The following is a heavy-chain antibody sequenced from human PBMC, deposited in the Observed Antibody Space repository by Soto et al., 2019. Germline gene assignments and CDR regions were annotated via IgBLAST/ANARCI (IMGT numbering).Heavy chain of an antibody. J-gene: IGHJ6*02. CDR1: GFTFSNYG. V-gene: IGHV3-30*03. Sequence: QVQPVESGGGVVQPGRSLRLSCAASGFTFSNYGMHWVRQAPGKGLEWLAVISNDGSNENYADSVKGRFTISRDNSKNMVYLQTNSLRAEDRAVYYCARYSSTTNYYYGMDVWGQGTTVTVSS. D-gene: IGHD6-13*01. CDR2: ISNDGSNE. CDR3: ARYSSTTNYYYGMDV.